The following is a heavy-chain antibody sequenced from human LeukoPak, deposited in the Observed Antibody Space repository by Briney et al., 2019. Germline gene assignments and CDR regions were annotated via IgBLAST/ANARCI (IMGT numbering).Heavy chain of an antibody. CDR1: GGTFSSYA. CDR2: INPNSGGT. V-gene: IGHV1-2*02. D-gene: IGHD3-3*01. Sequence: ASVKVSCKASGGTFSSYAISWVRQAPGQGLEWMGWINPNSGGTNYAQKFQGRVTMTRDTSISTAYMELSRLRSDDTAVYCCARDESQYYDFWSGYPYYFDYWGQGTLVTVSS. CDR3: ARDESQYYDFWSGYPYYFDY. J-gene: IGHJ4*02.